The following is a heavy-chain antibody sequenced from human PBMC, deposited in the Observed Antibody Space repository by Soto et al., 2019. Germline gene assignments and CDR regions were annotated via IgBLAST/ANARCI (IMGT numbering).Heavy chain of an antibody. D-gene: IGHD3-22*01. CDR1: GYTFTGYY. J-gene: IGHJ3*02. Sequence: ASVKVSCKASGYTFTGYYMHWVRQAPGQGLEWMGWINPNSGGTNYAQKFQGMVTMTRDTSISTAYMELSRLRSDDTAVYYCARDFTLEPSYYYDSSGYAFDIWGQGTMVTVSS. CDR2: INPNSGGT. V-gene: IGHV1-2*02. CDR3: ARDFTLEPSYYYDSSGYAFDI.